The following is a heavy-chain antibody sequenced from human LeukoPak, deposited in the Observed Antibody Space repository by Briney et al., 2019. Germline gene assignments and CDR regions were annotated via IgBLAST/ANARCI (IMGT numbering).Heavy chain of an antibody. V-gene: IGHV4-39*01. CDR2: IYYSGST. D-gene: IGHD2-2*02. CDR3: ARRTRGQLVYSFDY. Sequence: SEALSLTCTVSGGSISSSNYYWGWIRQPPGKGLEWIGSIYYSGSTYYNPSLKSRVTISVDTSKNQFSLKLTSVTAADTAVYYCARRTRGQLVYSFDYWGQGTLVTVSS. J-gene: IGHJ4*02. CDR1: GGSISSSNYY.